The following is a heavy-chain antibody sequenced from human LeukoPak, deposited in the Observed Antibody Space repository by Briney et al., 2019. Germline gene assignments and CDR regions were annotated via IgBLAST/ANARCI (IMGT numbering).Heavy chain of an antibody. D-gene: IGHD3-10*01. CDR2: ISSSSSYI. CDR1: GFTFSNYW. CDR3: ARHLLWFGELSGGFDY. J-gene: IGHJ4*02. V-gene: IGHV3-21*04. Sequence: GGSLRLSCAASGFTFSNYWMHWVRQTPGKGLEWVSSISSSSSYIYYADSVKGRFTISRDNAKNSLYLQMNSLRAEDTAVYYCARHLLWFGELSGGFDYWGQGTLVTVSS.